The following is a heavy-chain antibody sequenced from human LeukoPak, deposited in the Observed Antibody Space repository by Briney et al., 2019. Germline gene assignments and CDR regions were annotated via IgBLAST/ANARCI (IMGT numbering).Heavy chain of an antibody. Sequence: SETLSLTCAVSGGSISSSNWWSWVRQPPGKGLEWIGEIYHSGSTNYNPSLKSRVTISVDKSKNQFSLKLSSVTAADTAVYYCARLQGIAVAGPFDYWGQGTLVTVSS. V-gene: IGHV4-4*02. CDR2: IYHSGST. CDR3: ARLQGIAVAGPFDY. D-gene: IGHD6-19*01. J-gene: IGHJ4*02. CDR1: GGSISSSNW.